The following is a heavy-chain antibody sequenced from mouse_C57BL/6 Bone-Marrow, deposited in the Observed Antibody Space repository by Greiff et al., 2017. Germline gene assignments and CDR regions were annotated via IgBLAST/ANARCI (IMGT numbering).Heavy chain of an antibody. V-gene: IGHV5-9*01. Sequence: EVKVVESGGGLVKPGGSLKLSCAASGFTFSSYTMSWVRQTPEKRLEWVATISGGGGNTYYPDSVKGRFTISRDNAKNTLYLQMSSLRSEDTALYYCARRDYGSNYWYFDVWGTGTTVTVSS. CDR3: ARRDYGSNYWYFDV. J-gene: IGHJ1*03. CDR2: ISGGGGNT. D-gene: IGHD1-1*01. CDR1: GFTFSSYT.